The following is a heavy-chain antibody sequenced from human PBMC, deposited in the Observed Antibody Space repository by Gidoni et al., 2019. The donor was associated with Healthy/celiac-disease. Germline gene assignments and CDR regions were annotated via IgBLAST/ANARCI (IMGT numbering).Heavy chain of an antibody. CDR1: GGPINSYY. CDR2: IYYSGST. J-gene: IGHJ4*02. V-gene: IGHV4-59*01. D-gene: IGHD4-17*01. CDR3: ARSGDYQLYFDY. Sequence: QVQLQESGPGLVKPSEPLSLTCTAPGGPINSYYWSWIRQPPGKGLEWIGYIYYSGSTNYNPSLKSRVTISVDTSKNQFSLKLSSVTAADTAVYYCARSGDYQLYFDYWGQGTLVTVSS.